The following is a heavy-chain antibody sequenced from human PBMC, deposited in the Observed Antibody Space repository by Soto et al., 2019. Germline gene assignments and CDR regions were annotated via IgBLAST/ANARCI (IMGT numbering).Heavy chain of an antibody. D-gene: IGHD4-17*01. Sequence: PSETLSLTCTVSGGSISSLGYYWSWIRQHPGKGLEWIGYIYYSGSTYYNPSLKSRVTISVDTSKNQFSLKLSSVTAADTAVYCCARAPIYYGDYGSVFDYWGQGTLVTVSS. J-gene: IGHJ4*02. CDR3: ARAPIYYGDYGSVFDY. V-gene: IGHV4-31*03. CDR2: IYYSGST. CDR1: GGSISSLGYY.